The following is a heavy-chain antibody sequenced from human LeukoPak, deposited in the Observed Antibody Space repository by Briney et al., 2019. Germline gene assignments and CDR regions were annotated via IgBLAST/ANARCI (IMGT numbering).Heavy chain of an antibody. CDR1: GYTFTGYY. V-gene: IGHV1-2*06. CDR3: ASRGATDQASGHDFDY. D-gene: IGHD5-12*01. J-gene: IGHJ4*02. CDR2: INPNSGGT. Sequence: WASVKVSCKASGYTFTGYYMHWVRQAPGQGLEWMGRINPNSGGTNYAQKFQGRVTMTRDTSISAAYMELSRLRSDDTAVYYCASRGATDQASGHDFDYWGQGTLVTVSS.